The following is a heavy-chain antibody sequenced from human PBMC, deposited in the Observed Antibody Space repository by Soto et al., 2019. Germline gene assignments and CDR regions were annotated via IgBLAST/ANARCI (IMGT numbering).Heavy chain of an antibody. V-gene: IGHV4-31*03. D-gene: IGHD1-20*01. Sequence: SETLSLTCTVSGSSISSGGYYWSWIRQHPGKGLEWIGYIYYSGSTYYNPSLKSRVTISVDTSKNQFSLKLSSVTAADTAVYYCARDFHDLTGTTERYYFDYWGEGTLVTV. J-gene: IGHJ4*02. CDR1: GSSISSGGYY. CDR2: IYYSGST. CDR3: ARDFHDLTGTTERYYFDY.